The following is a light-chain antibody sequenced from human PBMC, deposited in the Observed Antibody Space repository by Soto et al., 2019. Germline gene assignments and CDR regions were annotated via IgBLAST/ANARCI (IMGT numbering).Light chain of an antibody. CDR1: QSVSSIY. CDR2: GAS. CDR3: QQYGSSPWT. J-gene: IGKJ1*01. V-gene: IGKV3-20*01. Sequence: EIVLTQSPGTLSLSPGERATLSCRASQSVSSIYLAWYQQKPGQAPRLLIYGASSRATGIPDRFRGSGSGTDFTFTISRLEPEDFAVYYCQQYGSSPWTFGQGTKVDIK.